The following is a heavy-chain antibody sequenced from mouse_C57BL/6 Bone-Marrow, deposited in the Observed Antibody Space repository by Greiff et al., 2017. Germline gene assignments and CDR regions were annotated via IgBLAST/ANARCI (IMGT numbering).Heavy chain of an antibody. Sequence: EVQLQQSGAELVRPGASVKLSCTASGFNIKDDYMHWVKQRSEQGLEWIGWIDPENGDTEYASKFQGKATITADTSSNTAYLQISSLTSEDTAVYYCTTGLYYGSSDVGYWGQGTTLTVSS. V-gene: IGHV14-4*01. J-gene: IGHJ2*01. CDR3: TTGLYYGSSDVGY. CDR1: GFNIKDDY. CDR2: IDPENGDT. D-gene: IGHD1-1*01.